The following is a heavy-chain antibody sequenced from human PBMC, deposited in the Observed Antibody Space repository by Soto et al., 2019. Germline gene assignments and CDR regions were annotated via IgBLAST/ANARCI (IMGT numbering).Heavy chain of an antibody. J-gene: IGHJ4*02. CDR3: ARGSVGPTTDFDY. Sequence: GASVKVSCKASGYTFTGFHIHWVRQAPGQGLEWMGWINPNGGGRNYAQKFQGWVTMTRGTSISTAYMELSRLKSDDTAVYYCARGSVGPTTDFDYWGQGTLVTVS. D-gene: IGHD1-26*01. CDR2: INPNGGGR. CDR1: GYTFTGFH. V-gene: IGHV1-2*04.